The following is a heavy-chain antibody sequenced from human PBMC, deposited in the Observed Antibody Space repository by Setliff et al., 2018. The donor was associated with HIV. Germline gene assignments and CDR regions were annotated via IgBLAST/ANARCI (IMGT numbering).Heavy chain of an antibody. Sequence: ASVKVSCKASGYTFTGYYMHWVRQAPGQGLEWMGWINPNSGGTNYAQKFQGRVTMTRDTSIGTAYMELSSLRSDDTAVYYCARELKSSSGWYGYFYMDVWGKGTTVTVSS. CDR1: GYTFTGYY. D-gene: IGHD6-19*01. V-gene: IGHV1-2*02. CDR3: ARELKSSSGWYGYFYMDV. CDR2: INPNSGGT. J-gene: IGHJ6*03.